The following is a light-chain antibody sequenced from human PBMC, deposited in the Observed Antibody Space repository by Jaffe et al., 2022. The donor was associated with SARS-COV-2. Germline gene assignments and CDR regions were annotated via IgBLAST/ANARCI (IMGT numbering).Light chain of an antibody. CDR2: YDS. CDR3: QVWDSSSDHWV. V-gene: IGLV3-21*04. Sequence: SYVLTQPPSVSVAPGKTARITCGGNNIGSKGVHWYQQKPGQAPVLVISYDSDRPSGIPERFSGSNSGNTATLTISRVEAGDEADYYCQVWDSSSDHWVFGGGTKLTVL. CDR1: NIGSKG. J-gene: IGLJ3*02.